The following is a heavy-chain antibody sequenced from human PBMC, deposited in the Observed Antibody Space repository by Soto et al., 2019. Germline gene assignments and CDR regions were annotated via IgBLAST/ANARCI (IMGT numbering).Heavy chain of an antibody. J-gene: IGHJ4*02. CDR2: FYWDDDK. D-gene: IGHD3-3*01. CDR1: GFSLTTSGVG. Sequence: QITLNESGPTVVKPAETLTLTCTFSGFSLTTSGVGVGWIRQSPGKAPEWLALFYWDDDKRYSASLKSRLTITNDTSTNQVVLTMASVDPADTATYYCAHRILRTVFGLVTTTAIYFDFWGQGTPVVVSS. CDR3: AHRILRTVFGLVTTTAIYFDF. V-gene: IGHV2-5*02.